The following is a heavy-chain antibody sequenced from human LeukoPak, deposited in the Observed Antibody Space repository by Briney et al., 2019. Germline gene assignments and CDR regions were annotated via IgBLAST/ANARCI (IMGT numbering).Heavy chain of an antibody. J-gene: IGHJ4*02. V-gene: IGHV1-18*01. D-gene: IGHD3-10*01. Sequence: ASVKVSCEASGGTFSSYAISWVRQAPGQGLEWMGWISVYNGNTKYAQRLQGRVTMTTDTSTSTAYMELRSLRSDDTAVYYCVREAGTRFDYWGQGNLVTVSS. CDR3: VREAGTRFDY. CDR1: GGTFSSYA. CDR2: ISVYNGNT.